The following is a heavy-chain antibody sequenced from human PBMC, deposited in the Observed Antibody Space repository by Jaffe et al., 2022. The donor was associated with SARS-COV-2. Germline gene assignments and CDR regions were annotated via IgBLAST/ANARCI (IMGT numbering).Heavy chain of an antibody. J-gene: IGHJ4*02. V-gene: IGHV4-61*02. CDR3: ARSGEGGVWIDWVHY. CDR1: GGSISSGSYF. D-gene: IGHD2-2*03. CDR2: VHTSGST. Sequence: QVQLQESGPGLVKPSQTLSLTCTVSGGSISSGSYFWGWIRQPAGKGLEWIGRVHTSGSTEYNSSLKSRVTISVDTSKNQFSLKLSSVTAADTAVYYCARSGEGGVWIDWVHYWGQGALVTVSS.